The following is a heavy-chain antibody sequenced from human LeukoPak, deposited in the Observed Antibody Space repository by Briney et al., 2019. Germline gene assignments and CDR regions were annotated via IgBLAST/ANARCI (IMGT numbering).Heavy chain of an antibody. D-gene: IGHD3-10*01. CDR3: RGSGTNYYGMDV. J-gene: IGHJ6*02. CDR2: IKSKTDGGTT. CDR1: GFTFSNAW. V-gene: IGHV3-15*01. Sequence: GGSLRLSCAASGFTFSNAWMSWVRQAPGKGLEWVGRIKSKTDGGTTDYAAPVKGRFTISRDDSKNTLYLQMNSLKTEDTAVYYCRGSGTNYYGMDVWGQGTTVTVSS.